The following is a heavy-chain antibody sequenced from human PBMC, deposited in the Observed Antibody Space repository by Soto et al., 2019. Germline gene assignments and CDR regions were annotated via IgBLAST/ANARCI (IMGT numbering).Heavy chain of an antibody. J-gene: IGHJ3*02. CDR1: GGTFSSYA. D-gene: IGHD2-21*02. CDR2: IIPIFGTA. V-gene: IGHV1-69*13. CDR3: AREQVVTATRDAFDI. Sequence: ASVKASCKASGGTFSSYAISWVRQAPGQVLEWMGGIIPIFGTANYAQKFQGRVTITADESTSTAYMELSSLRSEDTAVYYCAREQVVTATRDAFDIWGQGTMVTVSS.